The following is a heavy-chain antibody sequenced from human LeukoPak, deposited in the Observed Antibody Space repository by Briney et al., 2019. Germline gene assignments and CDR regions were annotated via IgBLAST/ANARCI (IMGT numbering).Heavy chain of an antibody. V-gene: IGHV3-13*01. CDR1: GFAFSSYD. J-gene: IGHJ4*02. D-gene: IGHD6-19*01. CDR2: IGHAGDT. Sequence: PGGSLRLSCAASGFAFSSYDMHWVRQVSGKRLEWVSAIGHAGDTYYADSVKGRFTNSREDTKNYFFLQMNSLGAGDTAVYFCAAVEGSIYWGQGTLVTVSS. CDR3: AAVEGSIY.